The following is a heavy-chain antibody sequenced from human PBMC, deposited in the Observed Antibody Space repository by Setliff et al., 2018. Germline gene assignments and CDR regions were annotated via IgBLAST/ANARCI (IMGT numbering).Heavy chain of an antibody. CDR2: IYTSGST. CDR1: GGSISSGTYY. CDR3: ARGAYIGLDY. Sequence: LSLTCTVSGGSISSGTYYWSWIRQPAGKGLEWIGHIYTSGSTNYNPSLKSRVTISIDMSKNQFSLKLNSVTAADTAVYYCARGAYIGLDYWGQGTLVTVSS. D-gene: IGHD4-4*01. V-gene: IGHV4-61*09. J-gene: IGHJ4*02.